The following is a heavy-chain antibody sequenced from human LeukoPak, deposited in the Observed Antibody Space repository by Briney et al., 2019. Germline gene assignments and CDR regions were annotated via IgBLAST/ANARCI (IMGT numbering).Heavy chain of an antibody. Sequence: SETLSRTCNVSGGSISDNDYSWDWIRQPPGKGLEWMGCIHYSGTTYSNPSLKSRISISVDTSKSQFSLKLRSVTAADTAVYYCARRYYFVSGSYYPFDFWGQGTLVTVSS. CDR2: IHYSGTT. CDR1: GGSISDNDYS. V-gene: IGHV4-39*01. CDR3: ARRYYFVSGSYYPFDF. D-gene: IGHD3-10*01. J-gene: IGHJ4*02.